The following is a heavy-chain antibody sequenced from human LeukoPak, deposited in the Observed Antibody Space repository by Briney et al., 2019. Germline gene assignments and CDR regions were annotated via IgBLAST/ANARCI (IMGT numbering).Heavy chain of an antibody. CDR2: ISSNGGST. D-gene: IGHD4-17*01. J-gene: IGHJ6*02. CDR3: VKVLGPDYGSLGYYYYYGMDV. V-gene: IGHV3-64D*09. Sequence: PGRSLRLSCAASGFTFSSYAMHWVRQAPGKGLEYVSAISSNGGSTYYADSVKGRFTISRDNSKNTLYLQMSSLRAEDTAVYYCVKVLGPDYGSLGYYYYYGMDVWGQGTTVTVSS. CDR1: GFTFSSYA.